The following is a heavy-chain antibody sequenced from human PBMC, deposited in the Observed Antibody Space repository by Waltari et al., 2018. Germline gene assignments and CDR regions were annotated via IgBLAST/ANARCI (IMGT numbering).Heavy chain of an antibody. D-gene: IGHD3-3*01. Sequence: EVQLVESGGGLVQPGGSLRLSCAASGFTFSSYEMNWVRQAPGKGLVWVSYIMISGSTIYYADSVKGRFTISRDNAKNSLYLQMNSLRAEDTAVYYCARDHYDFWSGPYWGQGTLVTVSS. V-gene: IGHV3-48*03. CDR3: ARDHYDFWSGPY. CDR2: IMISGSTI. CDR1: GFTFSSYE. J-gene: IGHJ4*02.